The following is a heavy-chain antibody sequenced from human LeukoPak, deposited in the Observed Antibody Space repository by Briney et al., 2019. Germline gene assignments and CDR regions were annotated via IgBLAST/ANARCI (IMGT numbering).Heavy chain of an antibody. CDR2: IYYSGST. CDR3: ARGRRVVVPAAITRLDY. J-gene: IGHJ4*02. CDR1: GGSISSSSYY. D-gene: IGHD2-2*01. Sequence: SETLSLTCTVSGGSISSSSYYWGWIRQPPGKGLEWIGSIYYSGSTYYNPSLKSRVTISVDTSKNQFSLKLSSVTAADTAVYYCARGRRVVVPAAITRLDYWGQGTLVTVSS. V-gene: IGHV4-39*01.